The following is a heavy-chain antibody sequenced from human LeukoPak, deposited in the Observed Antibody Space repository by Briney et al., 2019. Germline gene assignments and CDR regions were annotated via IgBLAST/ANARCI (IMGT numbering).Heavy chain of an antibody. Sequence: GGSLRLSCAVSGFTFGSYSMDGVRQAPGKGLEWVSFISTSGSYIYYADSVKGRFTISRDNAKNSLYLQMNSLRAEDTAVYYCASQTSRRLPISVADYFDYWGQGTLVTVSS. D-gene: IGHD6-19*01. J-gene: IGHJ4*02. CDR3: ASQTSRRLPISVADYFDY. CDR2: ISTSGSYI. CDR1: GFTFGSYS. V-gene: IGHV3-21*01.